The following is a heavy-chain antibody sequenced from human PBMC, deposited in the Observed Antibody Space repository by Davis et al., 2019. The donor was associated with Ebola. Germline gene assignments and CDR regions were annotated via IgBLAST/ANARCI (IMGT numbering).Heavy chain of an antibody. V-gene: IGHV1-69*13. CDR3: ARDLGGIAPFNWFDP. Sequence: AASVKVSCKASGGTFSSYGITWVRQAPGQGLEWMGGIIPIFGTANYAQKFQGRVTITADESTSTAYMELSSLRSEDTAVYYCARDLGGIAPFNWFDPWGQGTLVTVSS. J-gene: IGHJ5*02. D-gene: IGHD6-13*01. CDR1: GGTFSSYG. CDR2: IIPIFGTA.